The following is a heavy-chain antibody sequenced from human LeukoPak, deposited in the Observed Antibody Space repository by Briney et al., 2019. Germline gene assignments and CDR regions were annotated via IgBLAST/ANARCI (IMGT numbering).Heavy chain of an antibody. D-gene: IGHD1-26*01. V-gene: IGHV3-23*01. J-gene: IGHJ4*02. CDR1: GFTFSSYA. CDR3: AKRPRAGWAHDY. Sequence: QAGGSLRLSCAASGFTFSSYAMSWVRQAPGKGLEWVSAISGSGGSTYYADSVKGRFTISRDNSKNTLYLQMNSLRAEDTAVYYCAKRPRAGWAHDYWGQGTLVTVSS. CDR2: ISGSGGST.